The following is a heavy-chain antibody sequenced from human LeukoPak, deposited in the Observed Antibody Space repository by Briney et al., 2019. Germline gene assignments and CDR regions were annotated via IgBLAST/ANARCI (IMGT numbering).Heavy chain of an antibody. V-gene: IGHV3-53*01. D-gene: IGHD5-18*01. J-gene: IGHJ4*02. CDR3: ARYHTALNY. CDR2: IYSGGST. CDR1: GFSVSRDY. Sequence: GGSLRLSCAASGFSVSRDYMTGVRQAPGKGLEWVSVIYSGGSTYYADSVKGRFTISRDNSKNTLYLQMNNLRVEDTAVYYCARYHTALNYWGQGTLVTASS.